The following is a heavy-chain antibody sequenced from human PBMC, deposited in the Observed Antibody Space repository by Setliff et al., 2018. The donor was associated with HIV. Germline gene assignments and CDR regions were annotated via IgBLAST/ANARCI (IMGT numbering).Heavy chain of an antibody. CDR2: MNPNSGVS. J-gene: IGHJ6*02. Sequence: ASVKVSCKAFGPGFTNVDIHWLRRATGQGLEWVGFMNPNSGVSGYAEKFHGRVSMTGDTSTLTLYMELGSLTSEDTAVYYCARAKAVGGVIITGGLDVWGQGTTVTVSS. CDR3: ARAKAVGGVIITGGLDV. CDR1: GPGFTNVD. V-gene: IGHV1-8*01. D-gene: IGHD3-16*02.